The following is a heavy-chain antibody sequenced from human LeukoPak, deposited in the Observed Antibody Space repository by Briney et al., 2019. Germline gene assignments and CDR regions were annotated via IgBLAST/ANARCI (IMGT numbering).Heavy chain of an antibody. Sequence: ASVKVSCKASGYTFTSYGISWVRQAPGQGLEWMGWMNPNSGNTGYAQKFQGRVTITRNTSISTAYMELSSLRTEDTALYYCAKLPYGPAYSSGWFNDAFDIWGQGTMVTVSS. CDR2: MNPNSGNT. J-gene: IGHJ3*02. D-gene: IGHD6-19*01. V-gene: IGHV1-8*03. CDR3: AKLPYGPAYSSGWFNDAFDI. CDR1: GYTFTSYG.